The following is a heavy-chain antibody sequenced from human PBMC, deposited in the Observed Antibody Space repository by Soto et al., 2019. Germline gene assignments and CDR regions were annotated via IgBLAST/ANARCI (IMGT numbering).Heavy chain of an antibody. Sequence: QVRLQEWGPGLVKPSQTLSLKCSVSGGSITTGGRYWSWIRQLPGKGLEWIGDIYYSGNTYYNASLNSRVPQSLEAAKHQFSLKLSSVTAADTALYYCAQALVFTGGDGFDIWGQGRLVTVSS. CDR3: AQALVFTGGDGFDI. J-gene: IGHJ3*02. CDR2: IYYSGNT. D-gene: IGHD1-1*01. CDR1: GGSITTGGRY. V-gene: IGHV4-31*02.